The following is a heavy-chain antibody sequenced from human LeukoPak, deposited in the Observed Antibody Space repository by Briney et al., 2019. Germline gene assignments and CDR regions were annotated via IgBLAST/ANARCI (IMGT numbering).Heavy chain of an antibody. D-gene: IGHD2/OR15-2a*01. J-gene: IGHJ6*02. Sequence: SETLSLTCTVSGGSISSYYWSWIRQPPGKGLEWIGHIYYSGSTNYNPSLKSRVTISVDTSKNQFSLKLSSVTAADTAVYYCASRPDYLDYYYGMDVWGQGTTVTVSS. V-gene: IGHV4-59*08. CDR2: IYYSGST. CDR3: ASRPDYLDYYYGMDV. CDR1: GGSISSYY.